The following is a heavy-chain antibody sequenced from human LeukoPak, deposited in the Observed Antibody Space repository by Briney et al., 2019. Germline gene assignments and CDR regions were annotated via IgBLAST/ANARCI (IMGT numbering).Heavy chain of an antibody. D-gene: IGHD3-22*01. CDR2: IFYSGST. J-gene: IGHJ5*02. Sequence: SETLSLTCTVSGGSISSYYWSWIRQPPGKGLEWIGYIFYSGSTNHNPSLESRVTISVDTSQNQFSLELRFVTATDTAVYYCARHSSAARGWFDPWGQGTLVTVSS. CDR1: GGSISSYY. CDR3: ARHSSAARGWFDP. V-gene: IGHV4-59*08.